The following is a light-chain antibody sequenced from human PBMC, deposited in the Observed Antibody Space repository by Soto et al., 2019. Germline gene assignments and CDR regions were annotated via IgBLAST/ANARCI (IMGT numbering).Light chain of an antibody. CDR1: SSDVGGYNH. J-gene: IGLJ3*02. V-gene: IGLV2-14*01. CDR2: EVR. Sequence: QSALTQPASVSGSPGQSITISCTGNSSDVGGYNHVSWYQQHSGKAPKLIIYEVRNRPSGVSNRLSGSKSGNTASLTISGLQADDEADYYCCSYTSSSIRVFGGGTKVTVL. CDR3: CSYTSSSIRV.